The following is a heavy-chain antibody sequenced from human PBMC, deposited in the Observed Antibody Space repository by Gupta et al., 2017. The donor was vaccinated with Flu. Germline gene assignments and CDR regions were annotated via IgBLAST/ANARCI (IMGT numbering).Heavy chain of an antibody. D-gene: IGHD2-21*01. CDR2: IKSKTDGGTT. Sequence: EVQLVESGGGLVKPGRSLRLSCAASGFTFSTAWMSWVRQAPGKGLEWGGRIKSKTDGGTTDYAAPVKGRFTISRDDSKNTLYLQMNSLKTEDTAVYYCTTPYCGGDCYDYWGQGTLVTVSS. CDR1: GFTFSTAW. CDR3: TTPYCGGDCYDY. J-gene: IGHJ4*02. V-gene: IGHV3-15*01.